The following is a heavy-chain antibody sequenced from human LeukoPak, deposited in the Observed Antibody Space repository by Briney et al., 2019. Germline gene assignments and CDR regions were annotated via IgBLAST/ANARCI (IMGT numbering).Heavy chain of an antibody. D-gene: IGHD2-2*01. CDR1: GFTFSSYA. Sequence: GSLRLSCAASGFTFSSYAMSWVRQAPRKELEWVSAISGSGGSTYYADAVKGRFTISRDNSKNTVNLQMNSLRAEDTAVYYCARDQASSSSSPYWGQGTLVTVSS. CDR3: ARDQASSSSSPY. CDR2: ISGSGGST. V-gene: IGHV3-23*01. J-gene: IGHJ4*02.